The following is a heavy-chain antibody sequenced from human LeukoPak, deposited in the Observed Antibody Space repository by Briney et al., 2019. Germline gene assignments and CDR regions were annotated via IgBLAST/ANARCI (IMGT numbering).Heavy chain of an antibody. CDR2: ISGSGGST. J-gene: IGHJ3*02. V-gene: IGHV3-23*01. D-gene: IGHD1-26*01. CDR1: GFTFSSYA. Sequence: GGSLRLSCAASGFTFSSYAMSWVRQAPGKGREWVSAISGSGGSTYYADSVKGRFTISRDNSKNTLYLQMNSLRAEDRAVYYWAIDLRWELLPLWAFDIWGQGTMVTVSS. CDR3: AIDLRWELLPLWAFDI.